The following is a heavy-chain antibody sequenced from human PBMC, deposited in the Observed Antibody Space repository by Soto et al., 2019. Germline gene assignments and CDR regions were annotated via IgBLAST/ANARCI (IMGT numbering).Heavy chain of an antibody. CDR2: VYSNGHT. CDR3: ASLTSGRPGDS. V-gene: IGHV4-39*01. CDR1: GDSISNKNYH. D-gene: IGHD5-12*01. Sequence: PSETLSLTCTVSGDSISNKNYHWGWTRQPPGKGLEWIGTVYSNGHTYLNPSLKSRLAMAVDTSKNQFSLSLISVTAADTAVYFCASLTSGRPGDSWGQGTLVTVSS. J-gene: IGHJ4*02.